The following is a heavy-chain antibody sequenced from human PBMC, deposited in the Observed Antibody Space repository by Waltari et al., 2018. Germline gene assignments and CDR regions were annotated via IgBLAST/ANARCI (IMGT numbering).Heavy chain of an antibody. J-gene: IGHJ4*02. CDR1: GFTVSSNY. Sequence: EVQLVESGGGLIQPGGSLRLSCAASGFTVSSNYMSWVRQAPGKGLEWVSVSYSGGSTYYADSVKGRFTISRDNSKNTLYLQMNSLRAEDTAVYYCASRSPVRSDYFDYWGQGTLVTVSS. D-gene: IGHD3-10*01. CDR3: ASRSPVRSDYFDY. V-gene: IGHV3-53*01. CDR2: SYSGGST.